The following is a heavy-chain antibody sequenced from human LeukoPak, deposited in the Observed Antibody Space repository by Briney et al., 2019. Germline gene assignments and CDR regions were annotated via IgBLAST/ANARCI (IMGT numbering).Heavy chain of an antibody. CDR2: IIPIFGTA. Sequence: SVKVSCXASGGTFSNYAISWVRQARGQGLEWMGGIIPIFGTANYAQKFQGRVTITADESTSTAYMELSSLRSEDTAVYYCARKVAATGYFDYWGQGTLVTVSS. J-gene: IGHJ4*02. V-gene: IGHV1-69*13. CDR3: ARKVAATGYFDY. CDR1: GGTFSNYA. D-gene: IGHD2-15*01.